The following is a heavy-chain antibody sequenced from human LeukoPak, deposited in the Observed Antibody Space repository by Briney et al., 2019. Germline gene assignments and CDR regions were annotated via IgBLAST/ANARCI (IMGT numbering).Heavy chain of an antibody. CDR1: GGSISSGGYY. J-gene: IGHJ3*02. CDR2: IYYSGST. CDR3: ARGGDDAFDI. V-gene: IGHV4-31*03. Sequence: PSQTLSLTCTVSGGSISSGGYYWSWIRQHPGKGLEWIGYIYYSGSTYYNPSFKSRVTISVDTSKNQFSLKLSSVTAADTAVYYCARGGDDAFDIWGQGTMVTVSS.